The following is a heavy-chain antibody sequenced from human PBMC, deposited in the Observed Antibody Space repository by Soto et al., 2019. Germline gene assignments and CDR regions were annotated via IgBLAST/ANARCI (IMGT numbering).Heavy chain of an antibody. D-gene: IGHD6-19*01. CDR3: ARDPNNSSGWYWFDP. CDR2: ISSSSYI. Sequence: GGSLRLSCAASGFTFSSYSMNWVRQAPGKGLEWVSSISSSSYIYYADSVKGRFTISRDNAKNSLYLQMNSLRAEDTAVYYCARDPNNSSGWYWFDPWGQGTLVTVSS. J-gene: IGHJ5*02. V-gene: IGHV3-21*01. CDR1: GFTFSSYS.